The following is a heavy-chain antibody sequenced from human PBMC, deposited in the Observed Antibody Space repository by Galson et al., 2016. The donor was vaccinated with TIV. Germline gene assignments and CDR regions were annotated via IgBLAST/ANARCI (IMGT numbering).Heavy chain of an antibody. CDR1: GYSISSGYY. V-gene: IGHV4-38-2*02. CDR3: AREVEGQSDYDILTGFYYFDF. Sequence: LSLTCAVSGYSISSGYYWGWIRQPPGKGLQWIGSIYHSGTSYYNPSLKSRLTISVDTSQNQFSLKLSSVTAADTAVYYCAREVEGQSDYDILTGFYYFDFWGQGTLLTVSS. CDR2: IYHSGTS. J-gene: IGHJ4*02. D-gene: IGHD3-9*01.